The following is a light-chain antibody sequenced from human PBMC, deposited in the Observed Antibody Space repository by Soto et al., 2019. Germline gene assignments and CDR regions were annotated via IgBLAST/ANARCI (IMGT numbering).Light chain of an antibody. CDR3: QKYNSAPPLT. CDR2: AAP. CDR1: QGISNY. J-gene: IGKJ4*01. Sequence: DIQMTQSPSSLSASVGDRVTITCRASQGISNYLAWYQQKPGKVPKLLIYAAPTLQSGVPSRFSGSGSGTDFTLTISSLRPEDVATYYCQKYNSAPPLTFGGGTKVEIK. V-gene: IGKV1-27*01.